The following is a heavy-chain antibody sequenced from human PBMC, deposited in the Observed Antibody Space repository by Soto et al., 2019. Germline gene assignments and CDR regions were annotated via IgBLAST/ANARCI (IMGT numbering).Heavy chain of an antibody. CDR3: ARIKELSGRSFDY. Sequence: PGGSLGLSCAASGFTFSDDYMSWIRRAPGKGLEWISFIYPSGTIMYHADSVKGRFSISRDNAKNSVFLQMNRLRAEDTAVYYCARIKELSGRSFDYWGQGTLVTVSS. CDR1: GFTFSDDY. J-gene: IGHJ4*02. D-gene: IGHD2-15*01. CDR2: IYPSGTIM. V-gene: IGHV3-11*01.